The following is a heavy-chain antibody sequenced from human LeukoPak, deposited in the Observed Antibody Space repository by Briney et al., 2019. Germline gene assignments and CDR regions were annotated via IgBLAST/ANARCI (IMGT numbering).Heavy chain of an antibody. CDR1: GFTFSSYS. V-gene: IGHV3-21*01. Sequence: PGGSLRLSCAASGFTFSSYSMNLVRRAPGKGLEWVSCTSRSNSYIYYADSVRGRFTISRDNAKNSLYLQMNSLRAEDTAVYYCASGAPEENSRTYQGDAFDIWGQGTMVTVFS. CDR2: TSRSNSYI. D-gene: IGHD1-26*01. CDR3: ASGAPEENSRTYQGDAFDI. J-gene: IGHJ3*02.